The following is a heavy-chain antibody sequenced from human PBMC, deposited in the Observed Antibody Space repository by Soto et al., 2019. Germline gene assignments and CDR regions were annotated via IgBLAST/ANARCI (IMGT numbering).Heavy chain of an antibody. Sequence: EVQLVESGGGLVQPGGSLRLSCAASGFTFRNYWMHWVRQAPGKGLVWVSRINSDGSSTNYADSVKGRFAISRDNAKNTLYLQMNSLRAEDTAVYYCARELGYDFQPWGQGTLVTVSS. V-gene: IGHV3-74*01. CDR3: ARELGYDFQP. D-gene: IGHD3-3*01. CDR1: GFTFRNYW. J-gene: IGHJ5*02. CDR2: INSDGSST.